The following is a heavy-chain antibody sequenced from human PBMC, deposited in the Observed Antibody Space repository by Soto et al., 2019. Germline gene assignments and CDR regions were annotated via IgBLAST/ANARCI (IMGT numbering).Heavy chain of an antibody. D-gene: IGHD2-8*01. Sequence: EVQLVESGGGLVKPGGSLRLSCAASGFTFSSYSMNWVRQAPGKGLEWVSSISSSRRYIYYADSVKGRLTISRDNAKNSLYLHMNSRRAEDTAVYYCARASGLLGYCTNGVCYTDYGMHVWAQGSTDTVCS. J-gene: IGHJ6*02. CDR2: ISSSRRYI. V-gene: IGHV3-21*01. CDR1: GFTFSSYS. CDR3: ARASGLLGYCTNGVCYTDYGMHV.